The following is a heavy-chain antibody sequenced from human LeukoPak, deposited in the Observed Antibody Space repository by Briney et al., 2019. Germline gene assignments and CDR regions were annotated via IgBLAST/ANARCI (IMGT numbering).Heavy chain of an antibody. V-gene: IGHV3-7*01. CDR2: IKQDGSEK. D-gene: IGHD6-13*01. CDR3: ARKGGREQQLHLYCYYYYMDV. Sequence: GGSLRLSCAASGFTFSSYWMSWVRQAPGKGLEWVANIKQDGSEKYYVDSVKGRFTISRDNAKNSLYLQMNSLRAEDTAVYYCARKGGREQQLHLYCYYYYMDVWGKGTTVTVSS. J-gene: IGHJ6*03. CDR1: GFTFSSYW.